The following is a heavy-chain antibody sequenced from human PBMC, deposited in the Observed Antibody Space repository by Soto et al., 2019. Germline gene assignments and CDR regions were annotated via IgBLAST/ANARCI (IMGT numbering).Heavy chain of an antibody. Sequence: QVQVVESGGGVVQPGTSLRLSCAASGFTFNNYGMHWVRQAPGKGLEWVAVIWYDASHKYYADSVKGRFTISRDNSKNTVYLQMSSLRGEDTAVYYWARDKPFGGTIGSAFDSWGQGTLVTVSS. J-gene: IGHJ4*02. CDR2: IWYDASHK. CDR1: GFTFNNYG. V-gene: IGHV3-33*01. D-gene: IGHD3-16*01. CDR3: ARDKPFGGTIGSAFDS.